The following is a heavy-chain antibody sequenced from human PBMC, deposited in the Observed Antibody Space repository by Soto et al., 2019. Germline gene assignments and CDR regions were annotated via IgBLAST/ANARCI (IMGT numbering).Heavy chain of an antibody. J-gene: IGHJ4*02. CDR3: ARVTMVRGVITRYFDY. CDR1: GDSVSSNSAA. CDR2: TYYRSKWYN. Sequence: SQTLSLTCTISGDSVSSNSAAWNWFRQSPSRGLEWLGRTYYRSKWYNDYAVSVKSRITINPDTSKNQFSLQLNSVTPEDTAVYYCARVTMVRGVITRYFDYWGQGTLVTVSS. D-gene: IGHD3-10*01. V-gene: IGHV6-1*01.